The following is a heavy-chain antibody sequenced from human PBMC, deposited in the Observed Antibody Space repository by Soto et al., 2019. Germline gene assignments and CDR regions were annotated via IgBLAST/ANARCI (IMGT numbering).Heavy chain of an antibody. J-gene: IGHJ4*02. CDR2: ISYDGSNK. Sequence: GGSLRLSCAASGFTFSSYGMHWVRQAPGKGLEWVAVISYDGSNKYYADSVKGRFTISRDNSKNTLYLQMNSLRAEDTAVYYCAKAVTGSPPSYTDYWGQGTLVTVSS. V-gene: IGHV3-30*18. CDR1: GFTFSSYG. CDR3: AKAVTGSPPSYTDY. D-gene: IGHD3-16*01.